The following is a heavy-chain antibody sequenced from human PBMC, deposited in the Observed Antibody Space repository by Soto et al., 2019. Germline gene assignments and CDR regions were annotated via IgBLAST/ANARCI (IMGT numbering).Heavy chain of an antibody. CDR2: IYYSGST. Sequence: PSETLSLTCTVSGGSISSSSYYWGWIRQPPGKGLEWIGSIYYSGSTYYNPSLKSRVTISVDTSKNQFSLKLSSVTAADTAVYYCARLGAAAGSNWFDPWGQGTLVTVSS. J-gene: IGHJ5*02. CDR1: GGSISSSSYY. CDR3: ARLGAAAGSNWFDP. D-gene: IGHD6-13*01. V-gene: IGHV4-39*01.